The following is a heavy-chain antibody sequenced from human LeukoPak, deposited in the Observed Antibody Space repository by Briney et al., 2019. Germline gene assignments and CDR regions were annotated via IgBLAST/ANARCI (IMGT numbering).Heavy chain of an antibody. V-gene: IGHV3-7*03. Sequence: PGGSLRLSCAASGFTFSNYWMSWVRQAPGKGLEWVANIKEDGSEKNYVDSVEGRFTISRDNAKNSLYLQMNSLRADDTAVYYCARSEPDYDILTGYPVAFDIWGQGTMVTVSS. CDR2: IKEDGSEK. CDR3: ARSEPDYDILTGYPVAFDI. D-gene: IGHD3-9*01. CDR1: GFTFSNYW. J-gene: IGHJ3*02.